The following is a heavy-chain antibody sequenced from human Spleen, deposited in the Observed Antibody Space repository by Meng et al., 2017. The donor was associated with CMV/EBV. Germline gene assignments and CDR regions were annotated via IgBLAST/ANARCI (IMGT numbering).Heavy chain of an antibody. CDR3: AAVVSGYCTSTSCFDY. D-gene: IGHD2-2*01. Sequence: SVKVSCKASGFTFSNSAVQWVRQARGQRPEWIGWIVVGSGVTDFAQNFQERVTITWDMSTTTAYMELSSLRSEDTAVYYCAAVVSGYCTSTSCFDYWGQGTLVTVSS. CDR2: IVVGSGVT. J-gene: IGHJ4*02. V-gene: IGHV1-58*01. CDR1: GFTFSNSA.